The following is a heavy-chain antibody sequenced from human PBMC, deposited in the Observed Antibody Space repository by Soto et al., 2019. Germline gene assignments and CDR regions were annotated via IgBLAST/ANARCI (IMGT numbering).Heavy chain of an antibody. V-gene: IGHV2-5*01. CDR2: IYWNDDK. J-gene: IGHJ5*02. Sequence: QIALKESGPTLVKPTQTLTLTCTFSGFSLTTPGAGVGWIRQPPGKALEWLALIYWNDDKRYSPSLKNRLTITKDTSKNQVVPIMTNMDPVDTATYYCAHRGYGDYPRDNWFDPWGQGVPVIVSS. CDR1: GFSLTTPGAG. D-gene: IGHD4-17*01. CDR3: AHRGYGDYPRDNWFDP.